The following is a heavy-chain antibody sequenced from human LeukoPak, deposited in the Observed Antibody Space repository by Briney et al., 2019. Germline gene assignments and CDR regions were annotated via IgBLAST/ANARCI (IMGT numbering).Heavy chain of an antibody. D-gene: IGHD7-27*01. CDR1: GYTFTSYG. Sequence: ASVKVSCKASGYTFTSYGISWVRQAPGQRLEWMGWINPNSGGTNYAQMFQGRVTMTRDTSITTSYMELSRLTSDDTAVYYCARDVTNWGGVDYWGQGTLVTVSS. J-gene: IGHJ4*02. CDR2: INPNSGGT. CDR3: ARDVTNWGGVDY. V-gene: IGHV1-2*02.